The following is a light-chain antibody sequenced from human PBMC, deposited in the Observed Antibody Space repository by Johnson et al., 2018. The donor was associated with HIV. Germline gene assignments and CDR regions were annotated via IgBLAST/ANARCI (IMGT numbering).Light chain of an antibody. Sequence: QAVLTQPPSVSAAPGQRVTRSYSGSSSNIGNNFVSWFRQLPLRAPKVLIYDTDKRPSGLPDRFSGSKSGTSATLGITGLQPGDEADYYCGTWDSSLSAPYVFGTGTKVTVL. CDR1: SSNIGNNF. J-gene: IGLJ1*01. CDR2: DTD. V-gene: IGLV1-51*01. CDR3: GTWDSSLSAPYV.